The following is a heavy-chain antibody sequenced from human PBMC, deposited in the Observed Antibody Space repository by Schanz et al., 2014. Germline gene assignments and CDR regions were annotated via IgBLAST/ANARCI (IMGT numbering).Heavy chain of an antibody. CDR1: GFTFSSNS. CDR3: AKGPYYYYYMDV. CDR2: IWSDGTNE. V-gene: IGHV3-33*08. Sequence: QVRLVESGGGVVQPGRSLRLSCAASGFTFSSNSMNWVRQAPGKGLEWVAVIWSDGTNEYYADSVKGRFTISGDSSKYTVYLQMNSLRADDTAVYYCAKGPYYYYYMDVWGNGTTVTVSS. J-gene: IGHJ6*03.